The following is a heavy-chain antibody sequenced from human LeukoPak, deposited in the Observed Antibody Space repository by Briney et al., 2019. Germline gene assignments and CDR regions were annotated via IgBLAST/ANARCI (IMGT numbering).Heavy chain of an antibody. V-gene: IGHV4-59*12. CDR3: ARGLKRRITIFGVVGGAFDY. CDR2: IYGSGRT. CDR1: GGSISTYY. D-gene: IGHD3-3*01. J-gene: IGHJ4*02. Sequence: PSETLSLTCTVSGGSISTYYWSWIRQPPGKGLEWIGYIYGSGRTNYNPSLKSRVTISVDTSKNQFSLKLSSVTAADTAVYYCARGLKRRITIFGVVGGAFDYWGQGTLVTVSS.